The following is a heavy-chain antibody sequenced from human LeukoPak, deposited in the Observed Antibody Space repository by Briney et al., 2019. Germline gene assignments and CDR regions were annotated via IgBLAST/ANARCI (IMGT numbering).Heavy chain of an antibody. D-gene: IGHD2-15*01. CDR2: IKQDGSEK. CDR3: AREKYCSGGSCYVFDY. J-gene: IGHJ4*02. Sequence: GGSLRLSCAASGFTFSSYWMSWVRQAPGKGLEWVANIKQDGSEKYYVDSVKGRFTISRDNAKNSLYLQMNSLRAEDTAVYYCAREKYCSGGSCYVFDYWGQGTLVTVSS. CDR1: GFTFSSYW. V-gene: IGHV3-7*01.